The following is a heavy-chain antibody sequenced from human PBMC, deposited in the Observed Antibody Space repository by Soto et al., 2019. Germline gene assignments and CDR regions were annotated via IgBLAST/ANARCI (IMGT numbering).Heavy chain of an antibody. Sequence: PGGSLRLSCAASGVTFSSHAMGWLRQAPGTGPEWVAFVDGSSLRTIYYADSVKGRFTISRDNAKNSLYLQMNSLNDEDAAVYYCARDNTRGYAMDVWGQGTTVTVSS. CDR2: VDGSSLRTI. D-gene: IGHD3-10*01. CDR3: ARDNTRGYAMDV. V-gene: IGHV3-48*02. CDR1: GVTFSSHA. J-gene: IGHJ6*02.